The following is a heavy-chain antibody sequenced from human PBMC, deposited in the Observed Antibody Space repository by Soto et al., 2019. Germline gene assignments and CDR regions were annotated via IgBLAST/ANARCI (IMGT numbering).Heavy chain of an antibody. V-gene: IGHV1-69*13. CDR3: ARNCISTSGERLGASFDY. D-gene: IGHD2-2*01. CDR1: GGTFSSYA. Sequence: GASVKVSCKASGGTFSSYAISWVRQAPGQGLEWMGGIIPIFGTANYAQKFQGRVTITADESTSTAYMELSSLRSEDTAVYYCARNCISTSGERLGASFDYWGQGTLVTVSS. J-gene: IGHJ4*02. CDR2: IIPIFGTA.